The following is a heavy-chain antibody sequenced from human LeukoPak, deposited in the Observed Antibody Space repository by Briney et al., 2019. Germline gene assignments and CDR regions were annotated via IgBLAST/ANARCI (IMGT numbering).Heavy chain of an antibody. D-gene: IGHD1-26*01. Sequence: GGSLRLSCAASGFTFSSYAMTWVRQPPGKGLEWVSTMSGRGGSTYYADSVKGRFTISRDNSKNTVYLQMNSLRDEDAAVYYCARDWPSEWEQLPDYDAVDIWGQGTMVTVSP. V-gene: IGHV3-23*01. J-gene: IGHJ3*02. CDR3: ARDWPSEWEQLPDYDAVDI. CDR1: GFTFSSYA. CDR2: MSGRGGST.